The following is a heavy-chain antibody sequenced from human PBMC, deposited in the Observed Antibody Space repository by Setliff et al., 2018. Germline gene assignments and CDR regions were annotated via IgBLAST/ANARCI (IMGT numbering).Heavy chain of an antibody. V-gene: IGHV4-4*02. D-gene: IGHD3-3*01. Sequence: TLSLTCAVSGGPISSSNWWSWVRQPPGKGLEWIGEIYHSGTTNYNPSLKSRVTISVDKSKNQFSLKLSSVTAADTATYYCARAGPTVTFFRVLVISWWDPWGQGSLVTVSS. CDR2: IYHSGTT. CDR1: GGPISSSNW. CDR3: ARAGPTVTFFRVLVISWWDP. J-gene: IGHJ5*02.